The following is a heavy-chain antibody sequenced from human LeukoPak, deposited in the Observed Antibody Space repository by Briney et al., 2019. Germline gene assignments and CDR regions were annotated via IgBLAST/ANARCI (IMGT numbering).Heavy chain of an antibody. Sequence: GASVKVSCKASGYTFTGYYMHWVRQAPGQGREGMGWINPNSGGTNYAQKFQGRVTMTRDTSISTAYVELSRLRSDDTAVYYCARDRATVTTRYYYYYMDVWGKGTTVTISS. V-gene: IGHV1-2*02. CDR2: INPNSGGT. D-gene: IGHD4-17*01. CDR3: ARDRATVTTRYYYYYMDV. CDR1: GYTFTGYY. J-gene: IGHJ6*03.